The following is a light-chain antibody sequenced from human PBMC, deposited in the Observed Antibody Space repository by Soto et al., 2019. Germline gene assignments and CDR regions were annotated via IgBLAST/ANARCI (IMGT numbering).Light chain of an antibody. V-gene: IGLV2-14*01. CDR1: SSDGGGYSY. Sequence: SVLTQPASVSGSPGQSITISCTGTSSDGGGYSYVSSYQLLTGKAATPMIYDVRYRPPGVSTRFSGSKSGNTASLTISGPKAEDEADYYCSSYTSSTLSVFXTATKTTVL. CDR2: DVR. J-gene: IGLJ1*01. CDR3: SSYTSSTLSV.